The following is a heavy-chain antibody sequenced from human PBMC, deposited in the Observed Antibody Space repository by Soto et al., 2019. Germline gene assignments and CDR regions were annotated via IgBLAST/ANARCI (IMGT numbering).Heavy chain of an antibody. CDR1: GYTFTTYA. CDR3: ARGGSSDWPFDY. CDR2: INCGNGNT. V-gene: IGHV1-3*01. Sequence: GASVKVSCKTSGYTFTTYAVHWVRQAPGQRLEWMGWINCGNGNTKCSQKFQGRVTITRDTSANTAYMELSSLRSEDTAVYFCARGGSSDWPFDYWGQGTPVTVSS. D-gene: IGHD2-2*01. J-gene: IGHJ4*02.